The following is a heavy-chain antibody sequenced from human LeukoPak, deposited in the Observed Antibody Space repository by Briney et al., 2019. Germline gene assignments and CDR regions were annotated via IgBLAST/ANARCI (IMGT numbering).Heavy chain of an antibody. J-gene: IGHJ4*02. D-gene: IGHD3-22*01. Sequence: GGSLRLSCAAAGFTFSRYGMQWVRQAQGKGLEWVAVIWYDGSNKYYADSVKGRFTISRDNSKNTLYLQMNSLRAEDTAVYYCARDAGYYYDSSGFDYWGQGTLVTVSS. CDR2: IWYDGSNK. CDR1: GFTFSRYG. V-gene: IGHV3-33*08. CDR3: ARDAGYYYDSSGFDY.